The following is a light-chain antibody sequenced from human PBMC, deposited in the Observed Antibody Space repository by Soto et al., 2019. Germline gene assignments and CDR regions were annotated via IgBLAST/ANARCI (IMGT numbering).Light chain of an antibody. CDR3: QSYDSSRSPLYV. CDR1: SSNIGAGYD. Sequence: QSVLTQPPSVSGAPGQRVSISCTGSSSNIGAGYDVHWYQHLPGTAPKLLIYANNNRPSGVPDRFSGSKSGTSASLAITGLQAEDEAAYYCQSYDSSRSPLYVFGTGTKGTV. CDR2: ANN. V-gene: IGLV1-40*01. J-gene: IGLJ1*01.